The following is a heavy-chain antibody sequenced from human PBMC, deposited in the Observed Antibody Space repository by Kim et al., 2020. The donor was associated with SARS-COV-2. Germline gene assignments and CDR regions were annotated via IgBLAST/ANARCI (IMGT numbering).Heavy chain of an antibody. CDR3: PRGGNWNDGCDY. Sequence: ASVKVSCKASGYSFTAYSMDWVRQAPGQRLVWMGRIGAGNGNPRFSQIFQDRVTFTRDTSASTAYMELSSLTSEDTAVYYCPRGGNWNDGCDYFGQGTLV. D-gene: IGHD1-1*01. CDR1: GYSFTAYS. J-gene: IGHJ4*02. CDR2: IGAGNGNP. V-gene: IGHV1-3*01.